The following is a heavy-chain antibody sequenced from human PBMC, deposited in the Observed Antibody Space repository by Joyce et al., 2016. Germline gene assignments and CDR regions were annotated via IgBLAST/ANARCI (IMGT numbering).Heavy chain of an antibody. D-gene: IGHD4-23*01. J-gene: IGHJ4*02. Sequence: QVQLVQSGAAVKNPGASVKVSCKASGFSFSGYYIHWVRQAPGKGLEWRGWINPNRGDTMYAQKLQGRVTMTRDTSISTVYLELGRLTSDDTALYYCAREYGGTFYFDYWGQVTLVTVSS. CDR3: AREYGGTFYFDY. CDR2: INPNRGDT. CDR1: GFSFSGYY. V-gene: IGHV1-2*02.